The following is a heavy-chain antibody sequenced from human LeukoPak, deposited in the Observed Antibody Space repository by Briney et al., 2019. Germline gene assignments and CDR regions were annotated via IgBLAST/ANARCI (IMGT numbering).Heavy chain of an antibody. Sequence: PSETLSLTCTVSGGSISSYYWSWIRQPPGKGLEWLGYIYYSGSTNYNPSLKSRVTISVDTSKNQFSLKLSSVTAADTAVYYCARDLGIAVAGRDYYYYGMDVWGQGTTVTVSS. V-gene: IGHV4-59*01. CDR2: IYYSGST. CDR1: GGSISSYY. CDR3: ARDLGIAVAGRDYYYYGMDV. J-gene: IGHJ6*02. D-gene: IGHD6-19*01.